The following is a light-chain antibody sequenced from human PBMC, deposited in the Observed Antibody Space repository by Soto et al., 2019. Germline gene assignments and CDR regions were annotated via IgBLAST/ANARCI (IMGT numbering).Light chain of an antibody. CDR2: GAF. V-gene: IGKV3-11*01. Sequence: EIVMTHSPATLSLSPWEIATLSCGASPSVTNYLAWYQQKPGQAPRLLIYGAFNRATGIPARFSGSGSGADFTLIISSLEPEDFAVYYCQQRNIWPPVTFGQGTRLEI. CDR1: PSVTNY. CDR3: QQRNIWPPVT. J-gene: IGKJ5*01.